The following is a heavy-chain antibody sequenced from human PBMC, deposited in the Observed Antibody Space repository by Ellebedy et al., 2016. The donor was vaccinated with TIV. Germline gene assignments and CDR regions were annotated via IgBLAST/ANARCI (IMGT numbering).Heavy chain of an antibody. V-gene: IGHV1-69*13. CDR3: ARDLGIAAADDY. CDR2: IIPIFGTA. D-gene: IGHD6-13*01. CDR1: AGTFSSYA. Sequence: SVKVSCKASAGTFSSYAISWVRQAPGQGLEWMGGIIPIFGTANYAQKFQGRVTITADESTSTAYMELSSLRSEDTAVYYCARDLGIAAADDYWGQGTLVTVSS. J-gene: IGHJ4*02.